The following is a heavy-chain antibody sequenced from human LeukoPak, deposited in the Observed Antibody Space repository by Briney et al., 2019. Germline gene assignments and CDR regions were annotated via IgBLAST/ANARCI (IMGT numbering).Heavy chain of an antibody. Sequence: SETLSLTCTVSGGSISSYYWSWIRQPPGKGLEWIGYIYYSGSTNYNPSLTSRVTASVDTSKNQFSLKLSSVTAADTAVYYCAGREVVTAIRDAFDIWGQGTMVPVSS. J-gene: IGHJ3*02. CDR2: IYYSGST. CDR3: AGREVVTAIRDAFDI. V-gene: IGHV4-59*01. D-gene: IGHD2-21*02. CDR1: GGSISSYY.